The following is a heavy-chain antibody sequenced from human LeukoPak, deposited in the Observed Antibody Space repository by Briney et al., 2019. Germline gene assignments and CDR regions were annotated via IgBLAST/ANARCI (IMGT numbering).Heavy chain of an antibody. CDR2: IDHSGSA. CDR3: ARDGGPAYSSSWYLY. V-gene: IGHV4-4*02. CDR1: GGSITSSNW. D-gene: IGHD6-13*01. Sequence: PSETLSLTCAVSGGSITSSNWWSWVRQPPGKGLEWIGEIDHSGSANYNPSLKSRVTISVDKSKNQFSLKLSSVTAADTAVYYCARDGGPAYSSSWYLYWGQGTLVTVSS. J-gene: IGHJ4*02.